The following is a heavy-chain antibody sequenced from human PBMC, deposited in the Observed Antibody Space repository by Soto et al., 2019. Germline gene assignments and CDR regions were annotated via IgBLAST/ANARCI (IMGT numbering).Heavy chain of an antibody. CDR3: ARGGQWDFLSDY. CDR1: GYSFTRYY. J-gene: IGHJ4*02. V-gene: IGHV1-18*01. Sequence: QVQLVQSGAEVKKPGASVKVSCKASGYSFTRYYINWVRQAPGQGLEWKGWISAYNGNTHYEEKLQGRVTLTTDTSTSTAYMELRSLRSDDTAVYFCARGGQWDFLSDYWGQGTLVTVSS. D-gene: IGHD1-26*01. CDR2: ISAYNGNT.